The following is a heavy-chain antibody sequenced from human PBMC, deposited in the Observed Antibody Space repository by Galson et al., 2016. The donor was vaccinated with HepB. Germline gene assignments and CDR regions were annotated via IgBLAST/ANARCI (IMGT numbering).Heavy chain of an antibody. Sequence: SLRLSCAASGFTFGSYAITWVRQAPGKGPEWMAHINEDGSKKYYVESVKGRFTISRDNAKNSLYLQMDSLRAEDTAVYSCVTERRTSSWCFWGQGPLVTVSS. CDR3: VTERRTSSWCF. D-gene: IGHD6-13*01. J-gene: IGHJ1*01. V-gene: IGHV3-7*01. CDR2: INEDGSKK. CDR1: GFTFGSYA.